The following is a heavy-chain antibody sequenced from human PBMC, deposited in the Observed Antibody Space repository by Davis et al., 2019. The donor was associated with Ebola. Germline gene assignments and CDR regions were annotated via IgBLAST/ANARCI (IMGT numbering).Heavy chain of an antibody. D-gene: IGHD2-21*01. V-gene: IGHV4-34*01. CDR3: ARGPAYCGSDSPFPY. CDR1: GASFSGYY. Sequence: SETLSLTCAVYGASFSGYYWSWIRQPPGKGLEWIGEINHSGSTYYNTSLISRVTISVDTSSNQFSLKLSSVTAADTAVYYCARGPAYCGSDSPFPYWGQGTLVTVSS. CDR2: INHSGST. J-gene: IGHJ4*02.